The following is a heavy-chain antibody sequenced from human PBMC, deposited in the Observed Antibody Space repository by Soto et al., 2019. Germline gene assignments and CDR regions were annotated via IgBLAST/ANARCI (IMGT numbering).Heavy chain of an antibody. V-gene: IGHV3-9*01. CDR1: GFTFDDYA. CDR2: ISWNSDNI. D-gene: IGHD2-2*01. CDR3: AKDSCSSTRCYPGGMDV. Sequence: EVQLVESGGGLVQPGRSLRLSCAASGFTFDDYAMHWVRQAPGKGLEWVSGISWNSDNIDYADSVKGRFTISRDNAKNSLYLQMNSLRAEDTALYYSAKDSCSSTRCYPGGMDVWGQGTTVTVSS. J-gene: IGHJ6*02.